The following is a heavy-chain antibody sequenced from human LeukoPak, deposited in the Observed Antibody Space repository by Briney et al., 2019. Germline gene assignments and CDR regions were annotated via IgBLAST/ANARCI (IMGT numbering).Heavy chain of an antibody. V-gene: IGHV3-48*01. J-gene: IGHJ4*02. D-gene: IGHD2-15*01. CDR1: GFTFSSYS. CDR2: ISSGSSTI. CDR3: ARDYSYFDY. Sequence: PGGSLRLSCAASGFTFSSYSMNWVRQAPGKGLEWVSYISSGSSTIYYADSVKGRFTISRDNAKNSLYLQMNSLRAEDTAVYYCARDYSYFDYWGQGTLVTVSS.